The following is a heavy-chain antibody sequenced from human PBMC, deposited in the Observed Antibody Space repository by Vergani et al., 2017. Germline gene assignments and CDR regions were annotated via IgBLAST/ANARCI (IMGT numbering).Heavy chain of an antibody. Sequence: QVQLVQSGAEVKKPGASVKVSCKASGYTFTSYYMHWVRQAPGQGLEWMGWINTNTGNPTYAQGFTGRFVFSLDTSVSTAYLQISSLKAEDTAVYYCAREVYDSSGYYSPRSYWYFDLWGRGTLVTVSS. CDR3: AREVYDSSGYYSPRSYWYFDL. CDR1: GYTFTSYY. D-gene: IGHD3-22*01. J-gene: IGHJ2*01. V-gene: IGHV7-4-1*02. CDR2: INTNTGNP.